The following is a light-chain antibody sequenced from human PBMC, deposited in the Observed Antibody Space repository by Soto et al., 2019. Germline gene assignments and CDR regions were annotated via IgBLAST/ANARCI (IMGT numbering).Light chain of an antibody. Sequence: QSVLTQPPSASGTPGQRVTISCSGSSSNIGSNTVNWYQQLPGTAPKLLIYSNNQRPSGVPDRCSGSKSGTSASLAIRGLQSEDEADYYCAAWDDSLNGVVFGGGTQLTVL. CDR1: SSNIGSNT. J-gene: IGLJ2*01. CDR3: AAWDDSLNGVV. CDR2: SNN. V-gene: IGLV1-44*01.